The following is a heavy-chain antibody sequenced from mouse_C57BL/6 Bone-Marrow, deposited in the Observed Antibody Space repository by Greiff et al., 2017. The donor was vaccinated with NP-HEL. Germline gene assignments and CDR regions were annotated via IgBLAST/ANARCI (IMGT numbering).Heavy chain of an antibody. CDR2: IYPSDSET. CDR3: ARRLGRKAWFAY. CDR1: GYTFTSYW. J-gene: IGHJ3*01. V-gene: IGHV1-61*01. D-gene: IGHD4-1*01. Sequence: QVQLQQPGAELVRPGSSVKLSCKASGYTFTSYWMDWVKQRPGQGLEWIGNIYPSDSETHYNQKFKDKATLTVDKSSSTAYMQLSSLTSEDSAVYYCARRLGRKAWFAYWGQGTLVTVSA.